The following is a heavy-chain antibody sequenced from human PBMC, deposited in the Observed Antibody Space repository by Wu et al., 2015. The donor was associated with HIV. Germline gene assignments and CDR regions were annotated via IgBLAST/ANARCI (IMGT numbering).Heavy chain of an antibody. V-gene: IGHV1-69*05. CDR3: AINPGPDIEAMIRAFDV. CDR2: IIPMFDTA. CDR1: GGTFSSYG. Sequence: QVQLVQSETEVKKPGSSVKVSCKASGGTFSSYGISWVRQAPGQGLEWMGGIIPMFDTADYAQKFQGRVTITTDESTTTTYMELSRLRSEDTAVYYCAINPGPDIEAMIRAFDVWGQGTMVTVSS. D-gene: IGHD5-12*01. J-gene: IGHJ3*01.